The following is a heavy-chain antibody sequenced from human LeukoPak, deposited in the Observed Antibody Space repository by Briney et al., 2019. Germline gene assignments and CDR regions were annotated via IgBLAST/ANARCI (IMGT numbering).Heavy chain of an antibody. CDR1: GFTFSSYW. Sequence: GGSLRLSCAASGFTFSSYWMSWVRQAPGKGLEWVANIKQDGSEKYYVDSVKGRFAISRDNAKKSLYLQMNSLRAEDTAVYYCAREYCSGGSCYSSLDAFDIWGQGTMVTVSS. CDR2: IKQDGSEK. D-gene: IGHD2-15*01. V-gene: IGHV3-7*01. J-gene: IGHJ3*02. CDR3: AREYCSGGSCYSSLDAFDI.